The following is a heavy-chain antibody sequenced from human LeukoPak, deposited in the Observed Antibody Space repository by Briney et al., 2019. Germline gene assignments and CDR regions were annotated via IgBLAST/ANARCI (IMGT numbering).Heavy chain of an antibody. D-gene: IGHD3-10*01. V-gene: IGHV4-4*07. J-gene: IGHJ4*02. CDR2: IYTSGST. CDR3: ARRQSAMVRGVSS. Sequence: SETLSLTCTVSGGSISSYYWSWIRQPAGKGLEWIGRIYTSGSTNYNPSLKSRVTISVDTSKNQFSLKLSSVTAADTAVYYCARRQSAMVRGVSSWGQGTLVTVSS. CDR1: GGSISSYY.